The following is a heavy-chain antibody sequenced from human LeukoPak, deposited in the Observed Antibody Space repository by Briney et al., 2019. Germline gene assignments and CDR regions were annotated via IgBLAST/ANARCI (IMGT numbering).Heavy chain of an antibody. CDR2: IRDDGSDK. Sequence: QTGGSLRLSCVASGFSLRSYGIHWVRQASGKGLEWVAFIRDDGSDKYYADSLKGRFTVSRDNSKNTVFLQMNGLRVEDTAVYYCAKDQSHHDSSGSLYDPWGRGTLVTVSS. J-gene: IGHJ5*02. CDR3: AKDQSHHDSSGSLYDP. V-gene: IGHV3-30*02. D-gene: IGHD3-22*01. CDR1: GFSLRSYG.